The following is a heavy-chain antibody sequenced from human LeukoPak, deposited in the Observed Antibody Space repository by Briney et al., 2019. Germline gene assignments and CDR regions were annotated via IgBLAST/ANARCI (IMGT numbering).Heavy chain of an antibody. CDR1: GGSISSSSYY. CDR3: ARSMIVVDPYMDV. CDR2: IYYSGST. D-gene: IGHD3-22*01. Sequence: KPSETLSLTCTVSGGSISSSSYYWGWIRQPPGKGLEWIGSIYYSGSTYYNPSLKSRVTISVDTSKNQFSLKLSSVTAADTAVYYCARSMIVVDPYMDVWGKGTTVTVSS. J-gene: IGHJ6*03. V-gene: IGHV4-39*07.